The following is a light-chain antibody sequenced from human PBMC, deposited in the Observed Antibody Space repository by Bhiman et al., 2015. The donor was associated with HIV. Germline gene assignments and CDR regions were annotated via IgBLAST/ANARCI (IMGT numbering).Light chain of an antibody. CDR2: QDT. J-gene: IGLJ1*01. Sequence: SYELTQPPSVSVSPGQTASITCSGDKLGDKYSSWYQQKPGQSPVLVIYQDTKRPSGIPERFSGSNSGNTATLTISGTQAIDEADYYCQAWDSSTGVFGSGTKVTVL. CDR1: KLGDKY. V-gene: IGLV3-1*01. CDR3: QAWDSSTGV.